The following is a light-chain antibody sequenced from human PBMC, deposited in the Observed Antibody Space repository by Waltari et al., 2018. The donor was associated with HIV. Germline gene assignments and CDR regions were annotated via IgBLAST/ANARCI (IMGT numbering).Light chain of an antibody. V-gene: IGLV3-21*04. CDR3: QVWDSSSDHVL. Sequence: SSVLTPPPSVSVAPGKTARITCGGNNTERKSVNWYQQKPGQAPELVIFYASDRPSGIPERFSGSNSGDTATLTISRVGDGDEADYYCQVWDSSSDHVLFGGGTKLTVL. CDR1: NTERKS. J-gene: IGLJ3*02. CDR2: YAS.